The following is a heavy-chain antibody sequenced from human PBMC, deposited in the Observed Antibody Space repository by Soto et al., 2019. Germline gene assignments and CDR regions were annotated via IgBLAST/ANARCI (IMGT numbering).Heavy chain of an antibody. D-gene: IGHD4-17*01. V-gene: IGHV3-23*01. J-gene: IGHJ5*02. CDR3: AKASAYGDFAGSFDA. Sequence: EVRLLESGGASVQRGGSLRLSWVASGFIFYDYAINWVRQAPGKGVEWVLSIGGRGGNSSHAGSLQGHFTISRDSSKNAFYFEMRNLRVEDTGTYYCAKASAYGDFAGSFDALGQGTLVTVSP. CDR1: GFIFYDYA. CDR2: IGGRGGNS.